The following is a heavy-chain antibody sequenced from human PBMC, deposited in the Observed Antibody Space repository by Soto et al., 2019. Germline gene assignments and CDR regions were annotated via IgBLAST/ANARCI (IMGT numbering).Heavy chain of an antibody. CDR1: GGSISSGGYY. Sequence: PSETLSLTCTVSGGSISSGGYYWSWIRQHPGKGLEWIGYIYYSGSTYYNPSLKSRVTISVDTSKNQFSLTLSSVTAADTAVYYCARGNSSGYPRLYYYGMDVWGQGTTVTVSS. CDR2: IYYSGST. J-gene: IGHJ6*02. D-gene: IGHD3-22*01. V-gene: IGHV4-31*03. CDR3: ARGNSSGYPRLYYYGMDV.